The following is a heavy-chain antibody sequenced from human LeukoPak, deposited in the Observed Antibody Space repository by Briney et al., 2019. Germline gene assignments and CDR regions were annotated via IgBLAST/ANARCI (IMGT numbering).Heavy chain of an antibody. Sequence: PSETLSLTCAVSGGSISSSSYYWGWIRQPPGKGLEWIGSIYYSGSTYYNPSLKSRVTISVDTSKNQFSLKLSSVTAADTAVYYSARHPGQSGAFDIWGQGTMVTVSS. CDR3: ARHPGQSGAFDI. D-gene: IGHD6-25*01. CDR1: GGSISSSSYY. CDR2: IYYSGST. J-gene: IGHJ3*02. V-gene: IGHV4-39*01.